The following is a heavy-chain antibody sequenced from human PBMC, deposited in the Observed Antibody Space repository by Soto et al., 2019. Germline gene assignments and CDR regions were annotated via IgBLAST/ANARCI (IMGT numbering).Heavy chain of an antibody. CDR3: ARIPYYCGSGSYWYGMDV. J-gene: IGHJ6*02. V-gene: IGHV2-26*01. D-gene: IGHD3-10*01. CDR1: GFSLSNARVG. CDR2: IFSTDEN. Sequence: QVTLKESGPVLVKPTETLTLTCTVSGFSLSNARVGVSWIRQPPGKALEWLAHIFSTDENSYSTSLKRRRPISKASSKSQVVLTMTNLAPVATATSYCARIPYYCGSGSYWYGMDVWGQGTTVTVSS.